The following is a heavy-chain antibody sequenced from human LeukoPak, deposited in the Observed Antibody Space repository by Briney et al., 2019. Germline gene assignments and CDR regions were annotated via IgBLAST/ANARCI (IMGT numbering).Heavy chain of an antibody. V-gene: IGHV1-69*13. Sequence: ASVKVSCKASGGTFSSYAISWVRQAPGQGLEWMGGIIPIFGTANYAQKFQGRVTITADESTSTAYMELSSLRSEDTAVYYCATANVEMATIRDFDYWGQGTLVIVSS. J-gene: IGHJ4*02. CDR2: IIPIFGTA. D-gene: IGHD5-24*01. CDR1: GGTFSSYA. CDR3: ATANVEMATIRDFDY.